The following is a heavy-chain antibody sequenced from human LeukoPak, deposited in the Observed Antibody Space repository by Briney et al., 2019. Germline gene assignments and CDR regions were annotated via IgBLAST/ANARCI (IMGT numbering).Heavy chain of an antibody. CDR3: ARVGSYGLYYYYYMDV. J-gene: IGHJ6*03. CDR2: IFHSGST. V-gene: IGHV4-38-2*02. CDR1: GYSISSGYY. D-gene: IGHD5-18*01. Sequence: PSETLSLTCTVSGYSISSGYYWGWTRPLPGKGLEWIATIFHSGSTYYNPSLQSRVTISVDTSKNQVSLKLTSVTAADTAVYYCARVGSYGLYYYYYMDVWGKGTTVTVSS.